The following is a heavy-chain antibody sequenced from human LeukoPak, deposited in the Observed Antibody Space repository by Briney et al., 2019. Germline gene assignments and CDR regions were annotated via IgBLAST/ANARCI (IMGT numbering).Heavy chain of an antibody. CDR3: ARVHYGSGSYYNDDY. D-gene: IGHD3-10*01. Sequence: PGGSLRLSCAASGFTFSSYSMNWVRQAPGKGLEWVSSIRSSSSYIYYADSVKGRFTISRDKAKNSLYLQMNSLRAEDTAVYYCARVHYGSGSYYNDDYWGQGTLVTVSS. J-gene: IGHJ4*02. CDR1: GFTFSSYS. CDR2: IRSSSSYI. V-gene: IGHV3-21*01.